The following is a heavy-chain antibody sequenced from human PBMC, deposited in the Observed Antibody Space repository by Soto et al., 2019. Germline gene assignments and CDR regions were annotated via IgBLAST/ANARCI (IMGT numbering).Heavy chain of an antibody. J-gene: IGHJ6*02. Sequence: PGGSLRLSCAASGFTFSSYGMHWVRQAPGKGLEWVAVIWYDGSNKYYADSVKGRFTISRDNSKNTLYLQMNSLRAEDTAVYYCARGGTTVTPLYGMDVWGQGTTVTVSS. CDR2: IWYDGSNK. D-gene: IGHD4-17*01. CDR3: ARGGTTVTPLYGMDV. CDR1: GFTFSSYG. V-gene: IGHV3-33*01.